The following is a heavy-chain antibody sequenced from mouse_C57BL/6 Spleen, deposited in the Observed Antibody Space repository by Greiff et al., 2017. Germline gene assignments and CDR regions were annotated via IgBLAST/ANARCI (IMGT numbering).Heavy chain of an antibody. J-gene: IGHJ4*01. CDR2: IYPRSGNT. CDR1: GYTFTSYG. D-gene: IGHD1-1*01. Sequence: QVQLQQSGAELARPGASVKLSCKASGYTFTSYGISWVKQRTGQGLEWIGEIYPRSGNTYYNEKFKGKATLTADKSSSTAYMELRSLTSEDSAVYFCARDYYGSSWSYYAMDYWGQGTSVTVSS. V-gene: IGHV1-81*01. CDR3: ARDYYGSSWSYYAMDY.